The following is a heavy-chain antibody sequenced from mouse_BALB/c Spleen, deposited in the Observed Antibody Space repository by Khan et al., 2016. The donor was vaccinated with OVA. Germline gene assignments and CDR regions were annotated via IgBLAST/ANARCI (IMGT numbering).Heavy chain of an antibody. CDR1: GYSITSGYS. D-gene: IGHD1-1*01. V-gene: IGHV3-1*02. CDR2: IHYSGTT. J-gene: IGHJ1*01. CDR3: ARSGTTVVAYWYFDV. Sequence: EVELVESGPDLVKPSQSLSLTCTVTGYSITSGYSWHWIRQFPGNKLEWMGYIHYSGTTNYNPSLKSRISITRDTSKNQFFLQLNSVTTEDTATYYCARSGTTVVAYWYFDVWGAGTTVTVSS.